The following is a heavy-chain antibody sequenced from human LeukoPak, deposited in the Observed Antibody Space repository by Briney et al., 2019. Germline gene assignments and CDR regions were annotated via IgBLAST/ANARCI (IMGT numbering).Heavy chain of an antibody. CDR1: RFAFSSYW. V-gene: IGHV3-7*01. CDR2: MKLDGGDK. J-gene: IGHJ3*02. Sequence: EGSLRLSCAASRFAFSSYWMSWVRQAPGKGLEWVANMKLDGGDKYYVGSVKGRFTISGDNAKNSLYLQMNSLRADDTAVYYCARGSRGAFDIWGQGTMVTVSS. CDR3: ARGSRGAFDI. D-gene: IGHD6-19*01.